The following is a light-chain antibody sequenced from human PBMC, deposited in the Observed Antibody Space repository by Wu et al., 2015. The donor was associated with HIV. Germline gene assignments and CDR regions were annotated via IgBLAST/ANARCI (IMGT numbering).Light chain of an antibody. CDR2: DAS. CDR1: QTISDS. J-gene: IGKJ1*01. Sequence: EIVLTQSPATLSLSPGERATLSCRASQTISDSLAWYQHKPGQSPRLLIYDASNRATGIPARFSGSGSGTDFTLIISRLEPEDFAVYYCQQYGSSPRTFGQGTKVEIK. V-gene: IGKV3-20*01. CDR3: QQYGSSPRT.